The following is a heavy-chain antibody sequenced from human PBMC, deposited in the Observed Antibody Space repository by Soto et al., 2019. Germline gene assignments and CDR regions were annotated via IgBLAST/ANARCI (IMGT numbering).Heavy chain of an antibody. Sequence: EVQLAESGGDLVEPGGSLRLSCAASGFTFKTAWMNWVRQTPGQWLEWVGRIKSENDGGIIDYAAPVKGRFIISRDDSKNTVYLEMNSLITEDTAVYYCAADSPAWGAYAFDYWGQGILVTVSS. CDR3: AADSPAWGAYAFDY. J-gene: IGHJ4*02. V-gene: IGHV3-15*07. CDR2: IKSENDGGII. CDR1: GFTFKTAW. D-gene: IGHD3-16*01.